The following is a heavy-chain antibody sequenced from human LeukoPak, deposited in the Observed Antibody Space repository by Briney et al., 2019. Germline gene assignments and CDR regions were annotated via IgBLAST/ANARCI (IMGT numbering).Heavy chain of an antibody. CDR3: TRESRPFCPFAF. Sequence: SETLSLTCGVSGGSIDITNYWSWVRRAPGEGLEWIGEISHDGTRNYNPSLRSRVAMSFDRANNYFSLSLTAVTAADTALYYCTRESRPFCPFAFWGQGVMVTVSS. CDR1: GGSIDITNY. V-gene: IGHV4-4*02. D-gene: IGHD2-2*01. CDR2: ISHDGTR. J-gene: IGHJ4*02.